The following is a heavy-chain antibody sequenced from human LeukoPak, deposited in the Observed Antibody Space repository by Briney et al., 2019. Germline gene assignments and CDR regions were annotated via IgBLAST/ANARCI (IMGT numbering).Heavy chain of an antibody. J-gene: IGHJ6*03. CDR1: GFTFDDYG. CDR2: INWNGGST. V-gene: IGHV3-20*04. Sequence: GGSLRLSCAASGFTFDDYGMSWVRHAPGKGLEWVSGINWNGGSTGYADSVKGRFTISRDNAKNSLYLQMNSLRAEDTALYYCARKAQQLVPYYYYYMDVWGKGTTVTVSS. CDR3: ARKAQQLVPYYYYYMDV. D-gene: IGHD6-13*01.